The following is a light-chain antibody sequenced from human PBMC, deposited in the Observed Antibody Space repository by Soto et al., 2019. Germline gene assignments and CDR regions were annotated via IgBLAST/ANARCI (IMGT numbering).Light chain of an antibody. J-gene: IGKJ4*01. CDR1: QSLTNNY. CDR2: AAS. Sequence: VLTQSPGTLSLSPGERATLSCRASQSLTNNYLAWYQQKPGQAPRLLIYAASSRATGILDRFSGSGSETDFTLTISRLEAEYVAVYYCQQYGSSLPVTFGGGTIVEIK. V-gene: IGKV3-20*01. CDR3: QQYGSSLPVT.